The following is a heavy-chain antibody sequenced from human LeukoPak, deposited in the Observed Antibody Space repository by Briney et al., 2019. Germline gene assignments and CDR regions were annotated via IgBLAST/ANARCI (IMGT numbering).Heavy chain of an antibody. CDR1: GYTFTRYA. J-gene: IGHJ5*02. CDR2: SNAGNGNT. V-gene: IGHV1-3*02. D-gene: IGHD3-22*01. CDR3: ARGASSGHSRWFDP. Sequence: ASVKVSCKASGYTFTRYAMHWVRQAPGQRPEWMGWSNAGNGNTKYSQEFQGRVTITRDTSISTAYMELSRLRSDDTAVYYCARGASSGHSRWFDPWGQGTLVTVSS.